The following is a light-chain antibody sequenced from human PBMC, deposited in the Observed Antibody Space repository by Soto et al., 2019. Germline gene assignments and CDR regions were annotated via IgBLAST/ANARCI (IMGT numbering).Light chain of an antibody. CDR2: GAS. CDR3: QQYGSSGT. V-gene: IGKV3-20*01. Sequence: EIVLTQSPGTLSLSPGERATPSCRASQSVSNNYLAWYQQKPGQAPRLIIYGASNRATGIPDRFSGSGSGTDFTLTISRLEPEDFAVYDCQQYGSSGTFGQGTKVDIK. CDR1: QSVSNNY. J-gene: IGKJ1*01.